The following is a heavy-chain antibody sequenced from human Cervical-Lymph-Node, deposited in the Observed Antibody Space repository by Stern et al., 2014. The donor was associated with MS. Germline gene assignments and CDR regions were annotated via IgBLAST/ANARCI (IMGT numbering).Heavy chain of an antibody. Sequence: EVQLVESGGGLVQPGGSLRLSCAASGFTFSTYAMGWVRQAPGKGLEWVSSTSGSGAFTYYADSVKGRFTCSRDNSKNTLYLQMNSLRTEDTAVYFCARISLVTDNFDYWGQGTLVTVSS. CDR1: GFTFSTYA. D-gene: IGHD3-16*02. J-gene: IGHJ4*02. V-gene: IGHV3-23*04. CDR2: TSGSGAFT. CDR3: ARISLVTDNFDY.